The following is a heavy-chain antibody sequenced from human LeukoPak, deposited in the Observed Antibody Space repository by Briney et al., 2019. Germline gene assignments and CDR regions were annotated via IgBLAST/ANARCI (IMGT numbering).Heavy chain of an antibody. J-gene: IGHJ4*02. Sequence: SETLSLTCAVSGYSISSGYYWGWIRQPPGKGLEWIGSIYHSGSTYYNPSLKSRVTISVDTSKNQFSLKLSSVTAADTAVYYCARDPNYYDSSGFWDYWGQGTLVTVSS. D-gene: IGHD3-22*01. CDR1: GYSISSGYY. CDR3: ARDPNYYDSSGFWDY. CDR2: IYHSGST. V-gene: IGHV4-38-2*02.